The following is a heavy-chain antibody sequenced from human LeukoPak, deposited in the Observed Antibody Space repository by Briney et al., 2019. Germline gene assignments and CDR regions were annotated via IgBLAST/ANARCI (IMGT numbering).Heavy chain of an antibody. CDR2: ISSSGSTI. CDR3: ARGKSYGSGSYYPTNYFDY. D-gene: IGHD3-10*01. Sequence: GGSLRLSCAASGFTFNSYEMNWVRQAPGKGLEWVSYISSSGSTIYYADSVKGRFTISRDNAKNSLYLQMNSLRAEDTAVYYCARGKSYGSGSYYPTNYFDYWGQGTLVTVSS. CDR1: GFTFNSYE. J-gene: IGHJ4*02. V-gene: IGHV3-48*03.